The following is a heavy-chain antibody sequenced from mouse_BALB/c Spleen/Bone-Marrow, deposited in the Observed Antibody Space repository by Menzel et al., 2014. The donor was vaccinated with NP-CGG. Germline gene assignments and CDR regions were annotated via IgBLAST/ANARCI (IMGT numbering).Heavy chain of an antibody. D-gene: IGHD2-4*01. CDR3: ARGRDYDVFSY. CDR2: IDPYDSET. J-gene: IGHJ3*01. Sequence: QVQLKESGVELVRPGASVKLSCKASGYTFTSYWMNWVKQRPEQGLEWIGRIDPYDSETHYNQKFKDKAILTVDKSSSTAYMQLSSLTSEDSAVYYCARGRDYDVFSYWGQGTLVTVSA. V-gene: IGHV1-52*01. CDR1: GYTFTSYW.